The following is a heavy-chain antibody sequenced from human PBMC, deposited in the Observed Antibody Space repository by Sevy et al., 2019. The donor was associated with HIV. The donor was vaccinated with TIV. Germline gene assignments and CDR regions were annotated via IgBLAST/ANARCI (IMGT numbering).Heavy chain of an antibody. Sequence: GGSLRLSCAASGFTLSSNWLSWVRKAQGKGLGWVANIKKDGSGKYYLDPLKGRFTISRDNAKNSLYLQMNSLRVEDTAAYYCARARAYYYDNSGYSFDYWGQGTLVTVSS. D-gene: IGHD3-22*01. V-gene: IGHV3-7*01. CDR3: ARARAYYYDNSGYSFDY. CDR1: GFTLSSNW. CDR2: IKKDGSGK. J-gene: IGHJ4*02.